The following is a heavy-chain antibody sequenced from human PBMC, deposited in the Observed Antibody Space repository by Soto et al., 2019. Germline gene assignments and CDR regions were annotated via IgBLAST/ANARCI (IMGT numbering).Heavy chain of an antibody. CDR3: AKEPPEVGATHFDY. J-gene: IGHJ4*02. CDR2: ISGNGDST. V-gene: IGHV3-23*01. D-gene: IGHD1-26*01. CDR1: GFTFSSYS. Sequence: GGSLRLSCAASGFTFSSYSMSWVRQAPGKGLEWVSTISGNGDSTYYADSVRGRFTISRDNSKNTLYLQMNSLRAEDTAVYYCAKEPPEVGATHFDYWGQGTLVTVSS.